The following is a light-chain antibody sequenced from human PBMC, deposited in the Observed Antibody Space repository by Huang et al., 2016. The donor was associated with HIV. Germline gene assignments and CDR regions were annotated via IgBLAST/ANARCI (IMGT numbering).Light chain of an antibody. Sequence: IVMTQSPATLSVSPGERATLSCRASQSINKNLAWYQQKPGQAPRPLIYGASTRATGIPARFGGSGSGTEFTLTITSLQSEDFGIYYCQQYDNWPPGWTFGQGTKVEIK. J-gene: IGKJ1*01. CDR2: GAS. CDR3: QQYDNWPPGWT. V-gene: IGKV3-15*01. CDR1: QSINKN.